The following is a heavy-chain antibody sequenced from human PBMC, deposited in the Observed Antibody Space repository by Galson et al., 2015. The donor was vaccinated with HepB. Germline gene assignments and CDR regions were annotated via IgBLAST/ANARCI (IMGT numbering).Heavy chain of an antibody. CDR1: GYTFTSYG. J-gene: IGHJ6*02. Sequence: SVKVSCKASGYTFTSYGISWVRQAPGQGLEWMGGIIPIFGTANYAQKFQGRVTITADKSTSTAYMELSSLRSEDTAVYYCARREGGVRPGYYYYYGMDVWGQGTTVTVSS. V-gene: IGHV1-69*06. CDR3: ARREGGVRPGYYYYYGMDV. D-gene: IGHD3-10*01. CDR2: IIPIFGTA.